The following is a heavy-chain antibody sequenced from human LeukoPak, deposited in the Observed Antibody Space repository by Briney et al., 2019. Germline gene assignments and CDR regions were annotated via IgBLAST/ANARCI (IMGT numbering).Heavy chain of an antibody. D-gene: IGHD3/OR15-3a*01. CDR2: EGSRGGT. J-gene: IGHJ3*02. V-gene: IGHV3-23*01. Sequence: GGSLRLSCAASGFTFTNYAVSGVRQAPGKGLEWVSAEGSRGGTYYADSVRGRFTISRDNSDNTLSLQMNSLRVEDTAVYFCASRTWTGAGYYAFDIWGQGTMVTVSS. CDR1: GFTFTNYA. CDR3: ASRTWTGAGYYAFDI.